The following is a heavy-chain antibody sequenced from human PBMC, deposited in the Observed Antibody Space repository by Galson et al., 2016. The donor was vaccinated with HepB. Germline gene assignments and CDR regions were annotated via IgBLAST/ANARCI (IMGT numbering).Heavy chain of an antibody. D-gene: IGHD6-13*01. Sequence: SVKVSCKASGGTFSSYAISWVRQAPGQGLEWMGGIIPIFGTANYAQKFQGRVTITADESTSTAYMELSSLRSEDTAVYYCARGAAAGMGYYYYYGMDVWGQGPTVTVSS. CDR1: GGTFSSYA. CDR2: IIPIFGTA. CDR3: ARGAAAGMGYYYYYGMDV. V-gene: IGHV1-69*13. J-gene: IGHJ6*02.